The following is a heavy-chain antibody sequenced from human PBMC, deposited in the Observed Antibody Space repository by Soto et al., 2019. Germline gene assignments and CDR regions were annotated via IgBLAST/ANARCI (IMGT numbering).Heavy chain of an antibody. V-gene: IGHV3-15*07. J-gene: IGHJ4*02. D-gene: IGHD3-3*01. CDR2: IKSQVDGWTT. CDR3: SGQITIYGVVYIY. CDR1: GFSFTSAW. Sequence: VQLVESGGDLVEPGGSLRLSCAASGFSFTSAWMNWVRQAPGKGLEWVGRIKSQVDGWTTAFIAPVNDRYTMSRDDAEHTVSLHMSSLMTEDTAVYYCSGQITIYGVVYIYWGQGTLVTVSS.